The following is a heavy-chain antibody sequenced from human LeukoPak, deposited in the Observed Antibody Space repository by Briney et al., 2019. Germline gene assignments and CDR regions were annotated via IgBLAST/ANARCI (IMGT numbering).Heavy chain of an antibody. Sequence: GGSLRLSCAASGFTFSSYAMHWVRQAPGKGLEWVAVISYDGSNKYYADSVKGRFTISRDNSKNTLYLQMNSLRAEDTAVYYCAKEGPPDGYVDYWGQGTLVTVSS. V-gene: IGHV3-30*04. CDR1: GFTFSSYA. D-gene: IGHD5-24*01. CDR3: AKEGPPDGYVDY. J-gene: IGHJ4*02. CDR2: ISYDGSNK.